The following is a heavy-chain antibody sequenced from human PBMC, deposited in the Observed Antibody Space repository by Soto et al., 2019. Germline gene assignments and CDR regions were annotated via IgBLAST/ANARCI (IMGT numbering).Heavy chain of an antibody. D-gene: IGHD6-6*01. CDR3: AKDSIPYSSSYDLDH. Sequence: GGSLRLSCVASGFSFSGYAMSWVRQAPGKGLVWVSSITGTGVSIYYADSVRGRFTISRDNSKNTLYLQMSSLRAEDAARYYCAKDSIPYSSSYDLDHWGRGALVTVSS. J-gene: IGHJ4*02. CDR1: GFSFSGYA. V-gene: IGHV3-23*01. CDR2: ITGTGVSI.